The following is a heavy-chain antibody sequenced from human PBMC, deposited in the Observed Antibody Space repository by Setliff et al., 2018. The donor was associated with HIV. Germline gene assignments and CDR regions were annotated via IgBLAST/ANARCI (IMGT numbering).Heavy chain of an antibody. CDR1: NTSFSDYY. Sequence: SETLSLTGAVYNTSFSDYYRGGIRQAPGKGLEWIGESNQSGSTNYNSSLRSRVTMSINLSKNQFSLKLTSVTAADTAVYYWAGRAYGPLEHWGQGNQVTVSS. J-gene: IGHJ4*02. V-gene: IGHV4-34*07. D-gene: IGHD4-17*01. CDR2: SNQSGST. CDR3: AGRAYGPLEH.